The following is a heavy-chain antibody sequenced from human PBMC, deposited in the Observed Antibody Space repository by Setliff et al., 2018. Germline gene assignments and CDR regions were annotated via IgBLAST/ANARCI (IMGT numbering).Heavy chain of an antibody. J-gene: IGHJ5*02. V-gene: IGHV5-51*01. CDR1: GYSFPSYW. D-gene: IGHD6-13*01. CDR2: VYPGDSET. Sequence: GESLKISCEASGYSFPSYWIGWVRQMPGKGLEWMGSVYPGDSETRYSPSFQGQVTISADKSIGTAYLQWSSLKASDTAIYYCGRSPGLAEGGSWFAPWGQGTLVTSP. CDR3: GRSPGLAEGGSWFAP.